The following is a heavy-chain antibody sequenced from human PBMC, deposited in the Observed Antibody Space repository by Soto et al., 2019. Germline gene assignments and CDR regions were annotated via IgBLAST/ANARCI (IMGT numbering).Heavy chain of an antibody. D-gene: IGHD6-13*01. Sequence: RASVKVSCKASGYTFTGYYMHWVRQAPGQGLEWMGWINPNSGGTNYAQKFQGWVTMTRDTSISTAYMELSRLRSDDTAVYYCARGDRIAAAGTQHYYYYGMDVWGQGTTVTVSS. CDR1: GYTFTGYY. CDR3: ARGDRIAAAGTQHYYYYGMDV. CDR2: INPNSGGT. V-gene: IGHV1-2*04. J-gene: IGHJ6*02.